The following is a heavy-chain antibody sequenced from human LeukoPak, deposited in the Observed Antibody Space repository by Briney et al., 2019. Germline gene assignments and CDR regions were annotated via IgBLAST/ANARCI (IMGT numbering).Heavy chain of an antibody. V-gene: IGHV1-69*06. CDR3: ARAPLDDYGDFDAFDI. CDR1: GYNFTSYG. J-gene: IGHJ3*02. Sequence: ASVKVSCKASGYNFTSYGISWVRQAPGQGLEWMGGIIPIFGTANYAQKFQGRVTITADKSTSTAYMELSSLRSEDTAVYYCARAPLDDYGDFDAFDIWGQGTMVTVSS. D-gene: IGHD4-17*01. CDR2: IIPIFGTA.